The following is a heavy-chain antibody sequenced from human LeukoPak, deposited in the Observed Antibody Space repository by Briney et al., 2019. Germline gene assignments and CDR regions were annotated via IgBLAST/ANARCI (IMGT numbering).Heavy chain of an antibody. V-gene: IGHV3-30*18. D-gene: IGHD3-10*01. CDR1: GVTFSSYG. CDR3: AKDEVKYYGSGSYSQLDF. CDR2: ISYDGSNK. Sequence: GGSLRLSCAASGVTFSSYGMHWVRQAPGKGLEWEAIISYDGSNKYYADSVKGRFTISRDNSKNTLYLQMNSLRAEDTAVYYCAKDEVKYYGSGSYSQLDFWGQGTLVTVSS. J-gene: IGHJ4*02.